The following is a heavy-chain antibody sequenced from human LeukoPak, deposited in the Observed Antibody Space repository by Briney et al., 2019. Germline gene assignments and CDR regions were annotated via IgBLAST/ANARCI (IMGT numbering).Heavy chain of an antibody. CDR3: AKSRSGGDYTGWYRGDDY. CDR2: ISGSGGST. V-gene: IGHV3-23*01. D-gene: IGHD6-19*01. Sequence: GGSLRLSCAASGFTVSSNYMSWVRQAPGKGLEWVSAISGSGGSTYYADSVKGRFTISRDNSKNTLYLQVNSLRAEDTAVYYCAKSRSGGDYTGWYRGDDYWGQGTLVTVSS. CDR1: GFTVSSNY. J-gene: IGHJ4*02.